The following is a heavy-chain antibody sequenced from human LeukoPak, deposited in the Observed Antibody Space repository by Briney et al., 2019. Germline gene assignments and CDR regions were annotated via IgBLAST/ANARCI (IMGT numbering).Heavy chain of an antibody. V-gene: IGHV3-7*03. CDR3: AKDYSYGRFDY. Sequence: GGSLRLSCAASGFTFSSYWMSWVRQAPGKGLEWVANIKQDGREKYYVDSVKGRFTISRDNAENSLYLQMNSLRAEDTAVYYCAKDYSYGRFDYWGQGTLVTVSS. CDR2: IKQDGREK. J-gene: IGHJ4*02. D-gene: IGHD5-18*01. CDR1: GFTFSSYW.